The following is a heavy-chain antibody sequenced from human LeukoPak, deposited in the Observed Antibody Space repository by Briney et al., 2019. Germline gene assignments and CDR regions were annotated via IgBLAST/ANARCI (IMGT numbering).Heavy chain of an antibody. Sequence: PGGSLRLSCAASGFTFSSYWMHWVRQPPGKGLVWVSRINSDGSSTSYADSVKGRFTISRDNSKNTLYLQMSSLRAEDTAVYYCARVQPAVAGFWGQGTLVTVSS. J-gene: IGHJ4*02. CDR1: GFTFSSYW. V-gene: IGHV3-74*01. D-gene: IGHD6-19*01. CDR3: ARVQPAVAGF. CDR2: INSDGSST.